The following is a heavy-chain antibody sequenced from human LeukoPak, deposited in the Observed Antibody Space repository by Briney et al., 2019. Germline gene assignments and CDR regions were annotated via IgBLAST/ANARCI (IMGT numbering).Heavy chain of an antibody. J-gene: IGHJ3*02. Sequence: ASVKVSCKASGGTFSSYAISWVRQAPGQGLEWMGGIIPIFGTANYAQKFQGRVTITADESTSTAYMELSSLRSEDTAVYYCAREMTTVVLNAFDIWGQGTMVTVSS. D-gene: IGHD4-23*01. CDR1: GGTFSSYA. CDR2: IIPIFGTA. V-gene: IGHV1-69*13. CDR3: AREMTTVVLNAFDI.